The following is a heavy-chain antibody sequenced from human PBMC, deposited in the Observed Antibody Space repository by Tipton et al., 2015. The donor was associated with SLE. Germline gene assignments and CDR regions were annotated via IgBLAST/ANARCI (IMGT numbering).Heavy chain of an antibody. J-gene: IGHJ3*02. CDR2: IYYSGST. CDR1: GGSISSGSYY. V-gene: IGHV4-61*01. CDR3: ARGSAAAVGGAFDI. D-gene: IGHD6-13*01. Sequence: TLSLTCTVSGGSISSGSYYWSWIRQPPGKGLEWIGYIYYSGSTNYNPSLKSRVTISVDTSKNQFSLKLSSVTAADTAVYYCARGSAAAVGGAFDIWGQGTMVTVSS.